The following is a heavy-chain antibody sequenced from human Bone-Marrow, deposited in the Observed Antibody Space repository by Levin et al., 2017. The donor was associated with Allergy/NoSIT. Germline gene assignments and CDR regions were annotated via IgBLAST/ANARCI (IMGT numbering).Heavy chain of an antibody. CDR3: ARIKWPPHSGGSYWGFDY. CDR1: GFTFDDYA. D-gene: IGHD6-19*01. J-gene: IGHJ4*02. CDR2: ISWNSNTM. V-gene: IGHV3-9*01. Sequence: GGSLRLSCAGSGFTFDDYAMHWVRQAPGKGLEWVSSISWNSNTMDYADSVKGRFTVSRDNAKNSLYLQMNSLRPEDTAFYYCARIKWPPHSGGSYWGFDYWGQGTLVTVSS.